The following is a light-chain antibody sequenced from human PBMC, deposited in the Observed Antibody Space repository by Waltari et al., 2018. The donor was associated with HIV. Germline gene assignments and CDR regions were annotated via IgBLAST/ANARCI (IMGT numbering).Light chain of an antibody. CDR1: QSVSSTY. V-gene: IGKV3-20*01. Sequence: EIVLTQSPGTLSLSPGDRATLSCRASQSVSSTYLAWYQQKPGQAPRLLIYGASNRATGIPDRFSGSGSGTDFTLTISRLEPEDFAVYYCQQYGSSPQTFGQGTKVEIK. CDR2: GAS. CDR3: QQYGSSPQT. J-gene: IGKJ1*01.